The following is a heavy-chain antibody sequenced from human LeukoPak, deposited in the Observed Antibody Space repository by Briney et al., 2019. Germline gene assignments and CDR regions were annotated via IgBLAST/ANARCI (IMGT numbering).Heavy chain of an antibody. Sequence: GGSLRLSCTASGFTFSAYAMMWVRQAPGKGLEWVANIRHDGNAKNYVPSVRGRFTISRDNAKNSLYLQMNSLTVEDTAVYYYATSHDSAGNDWGQGTLVTVSS. D-gene: IGHD2-15*01. V-gene: IGHV3-7*01. CDR3: ATSHDSAGND. J-gene: IGHJ4*02. CDR2: IRHDGNAK. CDR1: GFTFSAYA.